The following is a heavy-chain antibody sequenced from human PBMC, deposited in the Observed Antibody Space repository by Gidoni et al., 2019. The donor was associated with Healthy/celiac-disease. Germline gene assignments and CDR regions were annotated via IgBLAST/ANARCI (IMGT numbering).Heavy chain of an antibody. CDR2: IKSKTDGGTT. Sequence: EVQLVESGGGLVKPGGSLRLSCAASGFTFSNAWMSWVRQAPGKGLEWVGRIKSKTDGGTTDYAAPVKGRFTISRDDSKNTLYLQMNSLKTEDTAVYYCTTGLAWDIVLMVYAIGYWGQGTLVTVSS. J-gene: IGHJ4*02. D-gene: IGHD2-8*01. V-gene: IGHV3-15*01. CDR3: TTGLAWDIVLMVYAIGY. CDR1: GFTFSNAW.